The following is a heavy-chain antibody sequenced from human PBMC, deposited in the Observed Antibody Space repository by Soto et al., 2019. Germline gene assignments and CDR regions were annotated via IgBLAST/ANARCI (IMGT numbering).Heavy chain of an antibody. J-gene: IGHJ6*03. V-gene: IGHV3-21*01. Sequence: DVQLVESGGGLVKPGGSLRLSCTVSGFTFSNYTMDWVRQAPGKGLEWVSSISSGSNYIYYADSVKGRFTISRDNAKNSLYLQMNSLRAEDTAVFYCARGIYCTLDICYTGCYYMDVWGKGTTVTVSS. CDR3: ARGIYCTLDICYTGCYYMDV. CDR1: GFTFSNYT. D-gene: IGHD2-2*02. CDR2: ISSGSNYI.